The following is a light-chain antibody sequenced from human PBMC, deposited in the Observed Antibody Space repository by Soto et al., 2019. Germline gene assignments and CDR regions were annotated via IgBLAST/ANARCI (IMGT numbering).Light chain of an antibody. CDR3: SSYSSSTVRYV. Sequence: QSVLTQPASVSGSPGQSITMSCTGTSSDVCSYDFVSWYQQHPGKAPKLLIYEVSNRPSGVSARFSGSKSDNTASLTISGLQAADEADYFCSSYSSSTVRYVFGSGTKVTVL. CDR2: EVS. CDR1: SSDVCSYDF. V-gene: IGLV2-14*01. J-gene: IGLJ1*01.